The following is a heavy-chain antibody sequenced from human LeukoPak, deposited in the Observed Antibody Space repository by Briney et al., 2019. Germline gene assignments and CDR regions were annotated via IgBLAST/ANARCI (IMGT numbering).Heavy chain of an antibody. CDR1: GLTFSSYS. V-gene: IGHV3-48*04. CDR2: ISSSSSTI. CDR3: ARGRMDV. J-gene: IGHJ6*03. Sequence: GGSLRLSCAASGLTFSSYSMNWVRQAPGKGLEWVSYISSSSSTIYYADSVKGRFTISRDNAKNSLYLQMNSLRAEDTAVYHCARGRMDVWGKGTTVTVSS.